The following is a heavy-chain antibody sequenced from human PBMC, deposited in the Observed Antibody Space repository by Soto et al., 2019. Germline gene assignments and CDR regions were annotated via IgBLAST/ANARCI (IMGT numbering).Heavy chain of an antibody. V-gene: IGHV3-23*01. CDR1: GFNFNNQA. D-gene: IGHD2-21*01. CDR3: AKTETMVVVTVQPRWFDS. CDR2: ISGSAATS. J-gene: IGHJ5*01. Sequence: QLLESGGGLVQPGGSLRLSCTASGFNFNNQAMSWIRQAPGKGLEWVSTISGSAATSLYADSVKGRFTIFKDSSQAYLDRKSLRVEDSATYYCAKTETMVVVTVQPRWFDSWGRGTLVTVS.